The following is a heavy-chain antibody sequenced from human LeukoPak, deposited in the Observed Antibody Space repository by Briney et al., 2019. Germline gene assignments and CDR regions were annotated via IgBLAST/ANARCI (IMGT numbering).Heavy chain of an antibody. CDR1: GVSISSYY. V-gene: IGHV4-59*01. CDR3: AREDPQTTVPEGMDV. Sequence: SETLSLTCTVSGVSISSYYWSWIRQSPGKGLKWIGYIYYSGTTNYNPSLKSRVTISVDTSKNQFSLQLRSMTAADTAVYYCAREDPQTTVPEGMDVWGQGTTLTVSS. CDR2: IYYSGTT. D-gene: IGHD4-17*01. J-gene: IGHJ6*02.